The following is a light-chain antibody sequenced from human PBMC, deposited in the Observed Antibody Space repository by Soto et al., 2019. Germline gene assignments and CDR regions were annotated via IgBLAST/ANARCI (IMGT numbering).Light chain of an antibody. CDR1: QSVNIH. Sequence: EIVMTQSPATLSVSPGERATLSCSAIQSVNIHLAWCQQKPGQAPRLLIYGASARATGIPAKFSGSGSGTEFTLTISSLQSEDFAVYYCQQRSNWPPRVTFGQGTRLEIK. CDR2: GAS. CDR3: QQRSNWPPRVT. J-gene: IGKJ5*01. V-gene: IGKV3D-15*01.